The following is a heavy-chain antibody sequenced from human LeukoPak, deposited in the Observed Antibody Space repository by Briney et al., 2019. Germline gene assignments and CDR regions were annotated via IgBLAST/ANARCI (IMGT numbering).Heavy chain of an antibody. CDR1: GFTFSSYS. Sequence: GGSLRLSCAASGFTFSSYSMNWVRQAPGKGLEWVSYISSSSSTIYYADSVKGRFTISRDNSKNTLYLQMNSLRAEDTAVYYCANTGLSSGWSDAFDIWGQGTMVTVSS. V-gene: IGHV3-48*01. CDR3: ANTGLSSGWSDAFDI. J-gene: IGHJ3*02. CDR2: ISSSSSTI. D-gene: IGHD6-19*01.